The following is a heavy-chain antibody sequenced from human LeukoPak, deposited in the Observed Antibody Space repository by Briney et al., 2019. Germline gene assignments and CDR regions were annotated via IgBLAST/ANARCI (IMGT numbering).Heavy chain of an antibody. V-gene: IGHV3-64*01. Sequence: GGSLRLSCAASGFTFSSYAMHWVRQAPGKGLEYVSAISSNGGSTYYANSVKGRFTISRDNSKNTLYLQMGSLRAEDMAVYYCARDGAPGYSSGWYRSYYYYGMDVWGQGTTVTVSS. D-gene: IGHD6-19*01. CDR3: ARDGAPGYSSGWYRSYYYYGMDV. CDR2: ISSNGGST. J-gene: IGHJ6*02. CDR1: GFTFSSYA.